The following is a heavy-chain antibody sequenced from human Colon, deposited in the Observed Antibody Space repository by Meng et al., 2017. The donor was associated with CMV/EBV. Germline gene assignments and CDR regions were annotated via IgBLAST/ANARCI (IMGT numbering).Heavy chain of an antibody. J-gene: IGHJ4*02. CDR2: ISTYNGNT. D-gene: IGHD5-12*01. V-gene: IGHV1-18*01. CDR1: GYTFSSYG. Sequence: SGYTFSSYGISWVRQATGQGLEWMGWISTYNGNTDYAQKFQGRVTMTTDTLTSTAYMELTSLKSDDTAVFYCARAREVGYSAYDYYDFWGQGTLVTV. CDR3: ARAREVGYSAYDYYDF.